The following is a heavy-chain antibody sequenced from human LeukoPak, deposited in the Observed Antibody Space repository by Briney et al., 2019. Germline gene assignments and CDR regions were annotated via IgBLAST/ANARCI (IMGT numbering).Heavy chain of an antibody. Sequence: SETLSLTCTVSGGSISSSSYYWGWIRQPPGKGLEWIGSIYYSGSTYYNPSLKSRVTISVDTSKNQFSLKLSSVTAADTAVYYCARHLLFGYCSSTSCYREGLDPWGQGTLVTVSS. CDR2: IYYSGST. V-gene: IGHV4-39*01. J-gene: IGHJ5*02. CDR1: GGSISSSSYY. CDR3: ARHLLFGYCSSTSCYREGLDP. D-gene: IGHD2-2*03.